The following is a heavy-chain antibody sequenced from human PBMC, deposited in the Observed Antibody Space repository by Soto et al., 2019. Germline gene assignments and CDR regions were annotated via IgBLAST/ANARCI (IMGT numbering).Heavy chain of an antibody. V-gene: IGHV4-30-4*01. Sequence: PSETLSLTCAVSGGSISSSNWWSWVRQPPGKGLEWIGYIYYSGSTYYNPSLKSRVTISVDTSKNQFSLKLSSVTAADTAVYYCAREGGFVAANDAFDIWGQGTMVTVSS. J-gene: IGHJ3*02. D-gene: IGHD2-15*01. CDR3: AREGGFVAANDAFDI. CDR2: IYYSGST. CDR1: GGSISSSNW.